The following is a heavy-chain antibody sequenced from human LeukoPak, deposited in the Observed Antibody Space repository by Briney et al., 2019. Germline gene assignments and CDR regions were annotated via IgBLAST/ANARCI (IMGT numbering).Heavy chain of an antibody. D-gene: IGHD3-10*01. CDR1: GYTFTSYG. J-gene: IGHJ4*02. CDR2: ISAYNGNT. CDR3: ARDRRGGSGSYRRFDY. V-gene: IGHV1-18*01. Sequence: APVKVSCKASGYTFTSYGISWVRQAPGQGLEWMGLISAYNGNTNYAQKLQGRVTMTTDTSTSTAYMELRSLRSDDTAVYYCARDRRGGSGSYRRFDYWGQGTLVTVSS.